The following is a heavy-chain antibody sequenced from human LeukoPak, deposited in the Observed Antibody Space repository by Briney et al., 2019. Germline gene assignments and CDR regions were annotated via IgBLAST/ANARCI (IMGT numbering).Heavy chain of an antibody. V-gene: IGHV4-59*01. CDR3: ARGGIAVAAPFDY. J-gene: IGHJ4*02. Sequence: PPETLSLTCTLSGGSLSSYYLGWIRQPPGKGLEWIWYIYYSGGTNYNPSRTRRATITVDTSKHQYSLKLSSVTAADTAVYYCARGGIAVAAPFDYWGQGTLVTVSS. CDR2: IYYSGGT. D-gene: IGHD6-19*01. CDR1: GGSLSSYY.